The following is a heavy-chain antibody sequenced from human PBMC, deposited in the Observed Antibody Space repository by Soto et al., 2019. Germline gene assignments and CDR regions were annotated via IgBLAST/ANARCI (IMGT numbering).Heavy chain of an antibody. J-gene: IGHJ5*02. Sequence: SETLSLTCTVSGGSISSSSYYWGWIRQPPGKGLEWIGSIYYSGSTYYNPSLKSRVTISVDRSKNQFSLKLSSVTAADTAVYYCARFYGDYNNWFDPWGQGTLVTVS. V-gene: IGHV4-39*07. D-gene: IGHD4-17*01. CDR2: IYYSGST. CDR3: ARFYGDYNNWFDP. CDR1: GGSISSSSYY.